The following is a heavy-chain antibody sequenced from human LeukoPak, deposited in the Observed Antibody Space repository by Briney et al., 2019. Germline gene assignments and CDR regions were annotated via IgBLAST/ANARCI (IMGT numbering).Heavy chain of an antibody. J-gene: IGHJ4*02. CDR2: IIPIFGTA. V-gene: IGHV1-69*01. D-gene: IGHD3-9*01. Sequence: SAKVSCKASGGTFSSYAISWVRQAPGQGPEWMGGIIPIFGTANYAQKFQGRVTITADESTSTAYMELSSLRSEDTAVYYCARDQRYFDWLAGPRGIFDYWGQGTLVTVSS. CDR3: ARDQRYFDWLAGPRGIFDY. CDR1: GGTFSSYA.